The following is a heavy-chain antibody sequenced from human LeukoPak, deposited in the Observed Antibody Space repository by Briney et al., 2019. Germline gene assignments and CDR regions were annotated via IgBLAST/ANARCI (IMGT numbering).Heavy chain of an antibody. CDR3: ARETSQKGAHYMDV. Sequence: SETLSLTCTVSGGSISSYYWSWIRQPPGKGLEWIGYIYYSGSTYYNPSLKSRITISVDTSKNQFSLKLSSVTAADTAVYYCARETSQKGAHYMDVWGKGTTVTISS. CDR1: GGSISSYY. V-gene: IGHV4-59*01. CDR2: IYYSGST. D-gene: IGHD3-16*01. J-gene: IGHJ6*03.